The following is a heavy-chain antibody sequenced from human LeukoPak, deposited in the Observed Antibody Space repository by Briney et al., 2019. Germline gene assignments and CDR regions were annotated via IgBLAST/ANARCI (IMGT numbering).Heavy chain of an antibody. J-gene: IGHJ4*02. V-gene: IGHV3-64*01. D-gene: IGHD3-10*01. CDR2: ISSNGGST. CDR3: ARAGFTFSDYFGSFFDY. Sequence: PGGFLRLSCAASGFTLSSYAMHWVRQAPGKGLEYVPAISSNGGSTYYANSVKGRFTISRDNAKNSLYLQMNSLRAEDTAVYYCARAGFTFSDYFGSFFDYWGQGTLVTVSS. CDR1: GFTLSSYA.